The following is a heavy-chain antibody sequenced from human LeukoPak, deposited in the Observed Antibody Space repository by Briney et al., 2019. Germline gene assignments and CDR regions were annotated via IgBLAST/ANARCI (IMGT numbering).Heavy chain of an antibody. V-gene: IGHV3-15*07. D-gene: IGHD3-16*01. J-gene: IGHJ4*02. CDR3: AWGGAQHYES. Sequence: GGSLRLSCAVSGLTVSDVWMNWVRQSAGRGLGWVGRIKSKMAGGTADYAAPVKGRFTISRDDSRNTVDLQMNGLTVEDTALYYCAWGGAQHYESWGQGTLVTVSS. CDR2: IKSKMAGGTA. CDR1: GLTVSDVW.